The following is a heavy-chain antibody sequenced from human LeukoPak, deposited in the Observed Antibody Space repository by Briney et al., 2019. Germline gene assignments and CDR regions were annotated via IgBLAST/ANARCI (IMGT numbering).Heavy chain of an antibody. CDR1: GYSFTSYW. J-gene: IGHJ5*02. Sequence: GESLKISCKGSGYSFTSYWIGWVRQMPGKGLEWMGIIYPGDSDTRYSPSFQGQVTISADKSISTAYLQWSSLKASDTAMYYCARVPTDYYDSSGYYWNWFDPWGQGTLVTVSS. D-gene: IGHD3-22*01. CDR3: ARVPTDYYDSSGYYWNWFDP. CDR2: IYPGDSDT. V-gene: IGHV5-51*01.